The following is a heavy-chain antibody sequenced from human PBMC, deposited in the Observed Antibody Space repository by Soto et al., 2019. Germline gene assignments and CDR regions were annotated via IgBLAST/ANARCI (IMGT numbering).Heavy chain of an antibody. Sequence: QVQLVQSGAEVKKPGSSVKLSCKASGDSFNTFAVTWVRQAPGQGREWMGGIIPNFDTPNYAQKFQGRVTIIADKSTSTPYMELSSLRSEDTAVYYCARPYYDSSGYYLWDFDYWGQGTLVTVSS. CDR3: ARPYYDSSGYYLWDFDY. CDR2: IIPNFDTP. CDR1: GDSFNTFA. D-gene: IGHD3-22*01. J-gene: IGHJ4*02. V-gene: IGHV1-69*06.